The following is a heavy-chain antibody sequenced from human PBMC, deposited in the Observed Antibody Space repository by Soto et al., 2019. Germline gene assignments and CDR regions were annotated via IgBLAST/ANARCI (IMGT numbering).Heavy chain of an antibody. Sequence: GGSLRLSCAASGFTFSSYSMNWVRQAPGKGLEWVSRINSDGSTTYYADSVKGRFTISRDNAKNTLYLQMNSLRAEDTAVYYCARDFGYWGQGTLVTVSS. CDR2: INSDGSTT. D-gene: IGHD3-10*01. J-gene: IGHJ4*02. CDR1: GFTFSSYS. V-gene: IGHV3-74*01. CDR3: ARDFGY.